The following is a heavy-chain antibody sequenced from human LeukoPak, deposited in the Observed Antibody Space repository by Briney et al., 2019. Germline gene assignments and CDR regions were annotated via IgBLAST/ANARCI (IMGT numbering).Heavy chain of an antibody. Sequence: SQTLSLTCTVSGGSISGGGYYWSWIRQHPGKGLEWIGYIYYSGSTYYNPSLKSRVTISVDTSKNQFSLKLSSVTAADTAVYYCARDSGSYYPYYYGMDVWGQGTTVTVSS. D-gene: IGHD1-26*01. J-gene: IGHJ6*02. CDR1: GGSISGGGYY. CDR3: ARDSGSYYPYYYGMDV. CDR2: IYYSGST. V-gene: IGHV4-31*03.